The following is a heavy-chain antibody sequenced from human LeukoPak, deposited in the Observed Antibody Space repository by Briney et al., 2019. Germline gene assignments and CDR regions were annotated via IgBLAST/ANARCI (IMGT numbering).Heavy chain of an antibody. CDR1: GFTFSSYE. J-gene: IGHJ6*03. D-gene: IGHD3-9*01. CDR3: ARDPPYDILTGRNLYYMDV. V-gene: IGHV3-48*03. CDR2: ISSSGHTI. Sequence: GGSLRLSCAASGFTFSSYEMNWVRQAPGKGLEWVLYISSSGHTIYYADSVKGRFTISRGNAKNSLYLQMNSLRAEDTAVYYCARDPPYDILTGRNLYYMDVWGKGTTVTVSS.